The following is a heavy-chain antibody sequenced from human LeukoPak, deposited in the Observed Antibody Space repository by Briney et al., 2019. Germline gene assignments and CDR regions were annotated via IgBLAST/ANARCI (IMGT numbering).Heavy chain of an antibody. CDR1: GGSIRSYY. V-gene: IGHV4-59*01. CDR3: ARSYDTNFDY. CDR2: IYFSGST. D-gene: IGHD3-3*01. J-gene: IGHJ4*02. Sequence: PSETLSLTCTVSGGSIRSYYWSWIRQPPGKGLEWIGYIYFSGSTSYNPSLKSRVTISVDRSKNQFSLKLSSVAAVDTAVYYCARSYDTNFDYWGQGTLVTVSS.